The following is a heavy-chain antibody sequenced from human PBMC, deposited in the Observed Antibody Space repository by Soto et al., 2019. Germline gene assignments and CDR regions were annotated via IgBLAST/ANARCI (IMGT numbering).Heavy chain of an antibody. J-gene: IGHJ4*02. D-gene: IGHD3-22*01. Sequence: PGGSLRLSCAASGFTFSSYGMHWVRQAPGKGLEWVAVISYDGSSKYYADSVKGRFTISRDNSKNTLYLQMNSLRAEDTAVYYCAKENYYDSSGYYDFDYWGQGTLVTVSS. V-gene: IGHV3-30*18. CDR2: ISYDGSSK. CDR3: AKENYYDSSGYYDFDY. CDR1: GFTFSSYG.